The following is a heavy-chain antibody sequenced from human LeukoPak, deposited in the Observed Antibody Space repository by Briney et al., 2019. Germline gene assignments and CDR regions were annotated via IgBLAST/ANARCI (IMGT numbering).Heavy chain of an antibody. CDR1: GFTFSSYA. CDR3: AKDRSSNYYGVFDI. Sequence: GGSLRLSCAASGFTFSSYAMSWVRKAPGKGLEWVSAISGNGGSTYYADSVKGRFTISRDNSKNTLYLQLNSLRAEVTAVYYCAKDRSSNYYGVFDIWGQGTMVTVSS. J-gene: IGHJ3*02. V-gene: IGHV3-23*01. D-gene: IGHD3-22*01. CDR2: ISGNGGST.